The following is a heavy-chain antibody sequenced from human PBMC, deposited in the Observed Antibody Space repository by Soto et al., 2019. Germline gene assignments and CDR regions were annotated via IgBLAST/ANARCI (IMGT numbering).Heavy chain of an antibody. CDR2: VGASGDST. J-gene: IGHJ4*02. Sequence: GGVPMVACGACGLNFCSYAMYWVRQGPGKGVEWVSGVGASGDSTYYADSVKGRFTISRDNSKDTLYLQMNSLRAEDTAVYYCAKSPLGYCSGGSCYPPHYFDYWGQGTLVTVSS. CDR3: AKSPLGYCSGGSCYPPHYFDY. D-gene: IGHD2-15*01. V-gene: IGHV3-23*01. CDR1: GLNFCSYA.